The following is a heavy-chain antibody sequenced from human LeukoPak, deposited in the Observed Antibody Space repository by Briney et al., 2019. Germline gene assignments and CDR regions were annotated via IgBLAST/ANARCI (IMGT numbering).Heavy chain of an antibody. V-gene: IGHV1-69*06. CDR2: IIPIFGTA. Sequence: SVKVSCKASGGTFSSYAISWVRQAPGQGLEWMGGIIPIFGTANYAQKFQGRVTITVDKSTSTAYMELSSLRSEDTAVYYCARSLVLWFGELKAGGNWFDPWGQGTLVTVSS. D-gene: IGHD3-10*01. CDR1: GGTFSSYA. J-gene: IGHJ5*02. CDR3: ARSLVLWFGELKAGGNWFDP.